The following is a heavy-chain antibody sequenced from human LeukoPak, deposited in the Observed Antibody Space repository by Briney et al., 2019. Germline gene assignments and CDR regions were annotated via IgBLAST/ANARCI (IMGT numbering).Heavy chain of an antibody. D-gene: IGHD6-13*01. CDR1: GFTFSTYW. Sequence: GGSLRLPCGASGFTFSTYWMSWVRQAPGKGLEWVASIKQDGGETNYVDSVRGRFTISRDNAKNSVYLQMSRLRAEDTAVYYCARVDTGYASSWFGGLWFDYWGQGSPVTVSS. CDR2: IKQDGGET. J-gene: IGHJ4*02. CDR3: ARVDTGYASSWFGGLWFDY. V-gene: IGHV3-7*04.